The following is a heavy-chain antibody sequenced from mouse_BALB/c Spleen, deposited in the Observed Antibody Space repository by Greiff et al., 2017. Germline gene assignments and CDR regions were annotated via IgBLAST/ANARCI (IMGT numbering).Heavy chain of an antibody. J-gene: IGHJ1*01. V-gene: IGHV2-6-7*01. CDR1: GFSLTGYG. CDR3: ARSYYGSSYVWYFDV. Sequence: VKVEESGPGLVAPSQSLSITCTVSGFSLTGYGVNWVRQPPGKGLEWLGMIWGDGSTDYNSALKSRLSISKDNSKSQVFLKMNSLQTDDTARYYCARSYYGSSYVWYFDVWGAGTTVTVSS. CDR2: IWGDGST. D-gene: IGHD1-1*01.